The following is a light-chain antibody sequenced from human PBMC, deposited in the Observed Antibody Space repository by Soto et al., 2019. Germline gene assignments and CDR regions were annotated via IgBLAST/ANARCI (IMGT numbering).Light chain of an antibody. CDR1: SSDVGGYNY. J-gene: IGLJ3*02. Sequence: QSVLTQPASVSGSPGQSITISCTGTSSDVGGYNYVSWYHQHPGKAPKLMIYDVSNRPSGVSNRFSGSKSGNTASLTISGLQAEDEADYYCSSYTSSSTSWVFGGGTKVTVL. CDR2: DVS. CDR3: SSYTSSSTSWV. V-gene: IGLV2-14*01.